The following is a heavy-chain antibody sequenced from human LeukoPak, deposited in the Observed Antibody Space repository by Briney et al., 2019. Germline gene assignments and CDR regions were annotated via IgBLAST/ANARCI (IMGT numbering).Heavy chain of an antibody. V-gene: IGHV3-23*01. J-gene: IGHJ4*02. Sequence: GGSLRLSCAASGFTFSSYAMSWVRQAPGKGLEWVSAISGSGGSTYYADSVKGRFTISRDNSKNTLYLQMNSLRAEDTAVYYCARGRDYYDSSGYYYSWRYWGQGTLVTVSS. CDR1: GFTFSSYA. D-gene: IGHD3-22*01. CDR3: ARGRDYYDSSGYYYSWRY. CDR2: ISGSGGST.